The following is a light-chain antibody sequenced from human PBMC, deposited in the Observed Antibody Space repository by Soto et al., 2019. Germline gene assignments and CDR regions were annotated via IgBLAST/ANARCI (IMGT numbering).Light chain of an antibody. CDR2: GAS. CDR3: QQYNSYPRT. V-gene: IGKV3-15*01. Sequence: EIVMTQSPATLSVSPGERATLSCRASQSVSSNLAWYQQKPGKAPRLLIYGASSRATGIPARFSGSGSGTEFTLTISSLQPEDFAIYYCQQYNSYPRTFGQGTKVDIK. CDR1: QSVSSN. J-gene: IGKJ1*01.